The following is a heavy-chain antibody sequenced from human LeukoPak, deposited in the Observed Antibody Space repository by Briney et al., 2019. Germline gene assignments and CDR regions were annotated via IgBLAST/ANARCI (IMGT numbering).Heavy chain of an antibody. J-gene: IGHJ4*02. CDR2: ISYGGSNK. CDR3: AKDPFDY. CDR1: GFTFSSYG. Sequence: GRSLRLSCAASGFTFSSYGIHWVRQAPGKGLEWVAVISYGGSNKYYADSVKGRFTISRDNSKNTLFLQMNNLRAEDTAVYYCAKDPFDYWGQGTLVTVSS. V-gene: IGHV3-30*18.